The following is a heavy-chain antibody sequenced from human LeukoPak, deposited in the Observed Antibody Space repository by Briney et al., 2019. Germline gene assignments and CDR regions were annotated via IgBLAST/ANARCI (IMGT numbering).Heavy chain of an antibody. D-gene: IGHD3-3*01. CDR3: ARDKVTSYDFWSGPSDY. CDR1: GGTFSSYT. V-gene: IGHV1-69*04. J-gene: IGHJ4*02. Sequence: SVKVSCEASGGTFSSYTISWVRQAPGQGLEWMGRIIPILGIANYAQKFQGRVTITADKSTSTAYMELSSLRSEDTAVYYCARDKVTSYDFWSGPSDYWGQGTLVTVSS. CDR2: IIPILGIA.